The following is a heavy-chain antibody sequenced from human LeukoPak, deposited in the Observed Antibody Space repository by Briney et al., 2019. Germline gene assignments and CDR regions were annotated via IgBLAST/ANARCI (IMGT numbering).Heavy chain of an antibody. D-gene: IGHD3-16*01. CDR3: AKGGYDYAEYVDY. CDR1: GFTFSSYA. J-gene: IGHJ4*02. Sequence: GGSLRLSCAGSGFTFSSYAMSWVRQAPGKGLEWVSAISGSGGSTYYADSVKGRFTISRDKSKNTLFLQMNSLRAEDTAVYYCAKGGYDYAEYVDYWGQGTLVTVSS. CDR2: ISGSGGST. V-gene: IGHV3-23*01.